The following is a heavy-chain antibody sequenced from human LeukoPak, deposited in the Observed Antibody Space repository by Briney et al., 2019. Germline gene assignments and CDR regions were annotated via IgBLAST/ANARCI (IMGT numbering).Heavy chain of an antibody. CDR2: ISGSGGST. CDR1: GFTFSSYA. Sequence: GGSLRLSCAASGFTFSSYAMSWVRQAPGKGLEWVSAISGSGGSTYYADSVKGRFNICRDNSKNTLYLQMNSLRAEDTAVYYCVKENTVAVAGYGMDVWGQGTTVTVSS. J-gene: IGHJ6*02. V-gene: IGHV3-23*01. D-gene: IGHD6-19*01. CDR3: VKENTVAVAGYGMDV.